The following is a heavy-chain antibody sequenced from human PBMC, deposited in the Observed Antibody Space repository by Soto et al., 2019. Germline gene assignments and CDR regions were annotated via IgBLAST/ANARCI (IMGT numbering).Heavy chain of an antibody. J-gene: IGHJ4*02. CDR3: ARAILPPYCSRDCYPYFDY. CDR1: GFTFSDYA. D-gene: IGHD2-21*02. V-gene: IGHV3-30*04. CDR2: ISFDGKNK. Sequence: QVQLVESGGGVVQPGRSLRLSCAASGFTFSDYAMHWVRQAPGKGLEWVTGISFDGKNKYYADSVKGRFTISRDDSKNTLYLQMNSLRTEDTAVYYCARAILPPYCSRDCYPYFDYWGQGALVTVSS.